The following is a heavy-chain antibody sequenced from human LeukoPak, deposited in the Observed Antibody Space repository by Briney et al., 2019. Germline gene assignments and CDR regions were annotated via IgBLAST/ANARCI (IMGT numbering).Heavy chain of an antibody. CDR3: ARSRGDYYYYYYMDV. CDR2: IYYSGST. Sequence: SETLSLTCTVSGGSISSYYWSWIRQPPGKGLEWIGYIYYSGSTNYNPSLKSRVTISVDKSKNQFSLKLSSVTAADTAVYYCARSRGDYYYYYYMDVWGKGTTVTVSS. J-gene: IGHJ6*03. CDR1: GGSISSYY. V-gene: IGHV4-59*12.